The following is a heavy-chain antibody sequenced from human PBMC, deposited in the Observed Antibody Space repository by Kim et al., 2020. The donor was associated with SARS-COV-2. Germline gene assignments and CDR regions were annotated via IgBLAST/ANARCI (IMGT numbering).Heavy chain of an antibody. Sequence: YADSVKGRFTISRDNAKNSLYLQMNSLRAEDTALYYCAKGRIAPNWFDPWGQGTLVTVSS. D-gene: IGHD6-13*01. J-gene: IGHJ5*02. V-gene: IGHV3-9*01. CDR3: AKGRIAPNWFDP.